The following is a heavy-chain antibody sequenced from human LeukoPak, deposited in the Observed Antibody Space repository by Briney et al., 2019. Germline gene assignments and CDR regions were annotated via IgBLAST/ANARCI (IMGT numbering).Heavy chain of an antibody. J-gene: IGHJ4*02. CDR1: GFTFSDYY. Sequence: GGSLRLSCAASGFTFSDYYMSWIRQAPGKGLEGVSYISSSSSYTNYADSVKGRFTISRDNAKNSLYLQMNSLRAEDTAVYYCARVRLNAILTGYYTGAYYFDYWGQGTLVTVSS. CDR3: ARVRLNAILTGYYTGAYYFDY. D-gene: IGHD3-9*01. V-gene: IGHV3-11*06. CDR2: ISSSSSYT.